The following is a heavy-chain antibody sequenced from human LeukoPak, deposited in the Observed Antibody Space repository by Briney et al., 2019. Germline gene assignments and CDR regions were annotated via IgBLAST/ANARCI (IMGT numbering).Heavy chain of an antibody. J-gene: IGHJ4*02. V-gene: IGHV1-18*01. CDR3: ARHDYGDYKFDY. CDR2: ISAYNGNT. D-gene: IGHD4-17*01. CDR1: GYTFTSYG. Sequence: ASVKVSCKASGYTFTSYGISWVRQAPGQGLEWMGWISAYNGNTNYAQKLQGRVTMTTDTSTSTACMELRSLRSDDTAVYYCARHDYGDYKFDYWGQGTLVTVSS.